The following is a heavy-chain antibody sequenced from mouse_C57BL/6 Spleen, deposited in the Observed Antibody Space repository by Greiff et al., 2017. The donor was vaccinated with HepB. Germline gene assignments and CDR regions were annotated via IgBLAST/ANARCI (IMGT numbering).Heavy chain of an antibody. CDR3: ARRLGNYEGWFAY. CDR2: FHPYNDDT. Sequence: QVHVKQSGAELVKPGASVKMSCKASGYTFTTYPIEWMKQNHGKSLEWIGNFHPYNDDTKYNEKFKGKATLTVEKSSSTVYLELSRLTSDDSAVYYCARRLGNYEGWFAYWGQGTLVTVSA. D-gene: IGHD2-1*01. J-gene: IGHJ3*01. CDR1: GYTFTTYP. V-gene: IGHV1-47*01.